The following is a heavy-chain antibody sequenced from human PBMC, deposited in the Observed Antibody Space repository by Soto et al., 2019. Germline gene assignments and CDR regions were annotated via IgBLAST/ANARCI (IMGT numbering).Heavy chain of an antibody. CDR2: IFHSGTI. Sequence: SETLSLTCVVSGASLTTRHWWSWVRQSPGRGLEWIGEIFHSGTINYNPSLKSRLSISLDKSKNQFSLNLTSVTAADSAVYYCARDYRSPSGGMDVWGQGTTVTVSS. J-gene: IGHJ6*02. D-gene: IGHD3-16*02. CDR3: ARDYRSPSGGMDV. CDR1: GASLTTRHW. V-gene: IGHV4-4*02.